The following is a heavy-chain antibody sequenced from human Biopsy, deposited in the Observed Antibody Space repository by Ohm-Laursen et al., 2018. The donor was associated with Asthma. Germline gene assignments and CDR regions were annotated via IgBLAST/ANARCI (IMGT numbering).Heavy chain of an antibody. D-gene: IGHD7-27*01. J-gene: IGHJ5*02. CDR2: ITPESGGT. CDR1: GYSFTDYH. V-gene: IGHV1-2*06. Sequence: ASVKVSCKASGYSFTDYHLHWVRQAPGQGLEWMGRITPESGGTTYVQKFQGRVTMTRDRSISTAYMELNRLTSDDTAVYYCARVQKSPGDRWFDPWGQGTLVTVSS. CDR3: ARVQKSPGDRWFDP.